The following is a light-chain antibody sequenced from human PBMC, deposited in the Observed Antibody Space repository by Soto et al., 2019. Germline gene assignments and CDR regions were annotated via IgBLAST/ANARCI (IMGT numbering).Light chain of an antibody. CDR1: QSFSSSS. Sequence: EIVLTQSPGTLSLSPGKRATLSCRASQSFSSSSLAWYQQKPGQVLRLLIYGASTRATGIPDRFTGSGSGTDFTLTIDRLEPEDFAMYYCQQYGRSPWTFGQGTKVEIK. CDR2: GAS. CDR3: QQYGRSPWT. V-gene: IGKV3-20*01. J-gene: IGKJ1*01.